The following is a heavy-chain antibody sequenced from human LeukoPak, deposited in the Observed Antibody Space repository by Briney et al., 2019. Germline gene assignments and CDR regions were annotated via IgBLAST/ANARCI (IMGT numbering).Heavy chain of an antibody. V-gene: IGHV4-59*01. Sequence: SETLSLTCTVSGGSISSYYWSWIRQPPGKGLEWIGYIYYSGSTNYNPSLKSRVTISVDTSKNQFSLKLSSVTAADTAVYYCAGLSGPYYDFWSGPPANWFDPWGQGTLVTVSS. CDR3: AGLSGPYYDFWSGPPANWFDP. CDR2: IYYSGST. CDR1: GGSISSYY. J-gene: IGHJ5*02. D-gene: IGHD3-3*01.